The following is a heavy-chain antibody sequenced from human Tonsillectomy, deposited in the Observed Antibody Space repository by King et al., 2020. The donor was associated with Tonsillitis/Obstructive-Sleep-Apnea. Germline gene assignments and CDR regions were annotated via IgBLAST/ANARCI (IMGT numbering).Heavy chain of an antibody. CDR3: ARSYCTSTSSYTVDY. CDR2: INPSGGST. CDR1: GYTFTSYY. J-gene: IGHJ4*02. V-gene: IGHV1-46*01. D-gene: IGHD2-2*02. Sequence: QVQLVQSGAEVKKPGASVKVSCKASGYTFTSYYMNWVRQAPGQGLEWMGIINPSGGSTSYAQKFQGRVTMTRDTSTSTVYMELSSLRSEDTAVYYCARSYCTSTSSYTVDYGGQGSLVTVAS.